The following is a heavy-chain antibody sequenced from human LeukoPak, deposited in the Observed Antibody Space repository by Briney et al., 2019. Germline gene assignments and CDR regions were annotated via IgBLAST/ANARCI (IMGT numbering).Heavy chain of an antibody. CDR1: GYSISSGYY. CDR3: ASRIAVAARGNWFDP. Sequence: SETPSLTCTVSGYSISSGYYWGWIRQPPGKGLEWIGNIYHSGSTYYNPSLKSRVTISVDTSKNYFSLKLSSVTAADTAVYYCASRIAVAARGNWFDPWGQGTLVTVSS. J-gene: IGHJ5*02. D-gene: IGHD6-19*01. CDR2: IYHSGST. V-gene: IGHV4-38-2*02.